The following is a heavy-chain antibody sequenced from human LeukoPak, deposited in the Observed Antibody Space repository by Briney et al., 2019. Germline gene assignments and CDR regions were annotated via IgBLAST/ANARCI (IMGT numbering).Heavy chain of an antibody. D-gene: IGHD3-22*01. Sequence: GASVKVSCKASGGTFSSYAISWVRQAPGQGLEWMGGIIPIFGTANCAQKFQGRVTITADKSTSTAYMELSSLRSEDTAVYYCAKEVDYYDSSGYYSGNWFDPWGQGTLVTVSS. CDR1: GGTFSSYA. V-gene: IGHV1-69*06. J-gene: IGHJ5*02. CDR3: AKEVDYYDSSGYYSGNWFDP. CDR2: IIPIFGTA.